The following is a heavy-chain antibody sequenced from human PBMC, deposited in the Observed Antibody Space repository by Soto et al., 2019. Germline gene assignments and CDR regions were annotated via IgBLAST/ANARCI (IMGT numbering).Heavy chain of an antibody. CDR1: GGSISSGGYY. CDR2: IYYIGST. V-gene: IGHV4-31*03. J-gene: IGHJ6*02. CDR3: ARDLQYSRLFYGMDV. D-gene: IGHD6-13*01. Sequence: SETLSLTCTVSGGSISSGGYYWSWIRQHPGKGLEWIGYIYYIGSTYYNPSLKSRVTISLDTSKNQFSLKLSSVTAADTAVYYCARDLQYSRLFYGMDVWGQGTTVTVSS.